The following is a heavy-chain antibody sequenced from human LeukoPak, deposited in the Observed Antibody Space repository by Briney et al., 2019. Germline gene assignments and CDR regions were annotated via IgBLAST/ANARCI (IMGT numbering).Heavy chain of an antibody. CDR3: ATLARNSSSWRYYYYMDV. V-gene: IGHV1-24*01. J-gene: IGHJ6*03. CDR2: FDPEDGET. Sequence: ASVKVSCKVSGYTLTELSIHWVRQAPGKGREWMGGFDPEDGETIYAQKFQGRVTMTEDTSTVTAYMELSSLRSEDTAVYYCATLARNSSSWRYYYYMDVWGKGTTVTVSS. D-gene: IGHD6-13*01. CDR1: GYTLTELS.